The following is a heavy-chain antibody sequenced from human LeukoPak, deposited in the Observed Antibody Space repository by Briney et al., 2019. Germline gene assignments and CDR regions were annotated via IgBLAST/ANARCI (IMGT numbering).Heavy chain of an antibody. J-gene: IGHJ4*02. V-gene: IGHV4-38-2*02. CDR3: ATGGRSGWYLYFDY. CDR1: GYSISSGYY. D-gene: IGHD6-19*01. Sequence: SETLSLTCTVSGYSISSGYYWDWIRQPPGKGLEWIGTIYHSGSTYYNPSLKSRVTISVDTSKNQFSLKLSSVTAADTAVYYCATGGRSGWYLYFDYWGQGTLVTVSS. CDR2: IYHSGST.